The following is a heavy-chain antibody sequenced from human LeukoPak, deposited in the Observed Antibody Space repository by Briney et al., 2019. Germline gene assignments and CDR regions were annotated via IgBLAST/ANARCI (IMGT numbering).Heavy chain of an antibody. CDR1: GFTFSNAW. J-gene: IGHJ4*02. D-gene: IGHD2-15*01. CDR3: TTILH. Sequence: GGSLRLSCAASGFTFSNAWMSWVRQAPGKGLEWVGRIKSNTDGGTTDYAAPVKGRFTISRDDSKNTLYLQMNSLKTEDTAVYYCTTILHWGQGTLVTVSS. V-gene: IGHV3-15*01. CDR2: IKSNTDGGTT.